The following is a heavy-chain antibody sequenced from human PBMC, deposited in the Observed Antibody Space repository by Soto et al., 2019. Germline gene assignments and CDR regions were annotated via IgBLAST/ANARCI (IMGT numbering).Heavy chain of an antibody. J-gene: IGHJ3*02. CDR1: GCSFTSYW. CDR2: IYPGDSDT. V-gene: IGHV5-51*01. Sequence: GESLKISCKGSGCSFTSYWIGWVRQMPGKGLEWMGIIYPGDSDTRYSPSFQGQVTISADKSISTAYLQWSSLKASDTAMYYCARGRQYCGGGCYSGAFDIWGQGTMVTVSS. D-gene: IGHD2-21*02. CDR3: ARGRQYCGGGCYSGAFDI.